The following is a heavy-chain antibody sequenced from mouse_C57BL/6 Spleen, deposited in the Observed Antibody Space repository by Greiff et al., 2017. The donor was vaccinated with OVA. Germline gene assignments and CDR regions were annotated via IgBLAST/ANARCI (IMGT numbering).Heavy chain of an antibody. D-gene: IGHD4-1*01. J-gene: IGHJ3*01. CDR2: IYWDGDK. CDR3: ARSGTVPWFAY. V-gene: IGHV8-12*01. Sequence: QVTLKESGPGILQSSQTLSLTCSFSGFSLSTSGMGVSWIRQPSGKGLEWLAHIYWDGDKCNKPSMRSRLTISKDTSRNQVFLKITCLDTADTATYYCARSGTVPWFAYWGQGTLVTVSA. CDR1: GFSLSTSGMG.